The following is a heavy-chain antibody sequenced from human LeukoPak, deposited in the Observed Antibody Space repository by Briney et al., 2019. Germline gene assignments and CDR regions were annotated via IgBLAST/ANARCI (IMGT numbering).Heavy chain of an antibody. CDR2: IYYSGST. Sequence: SETLSLTCTVSGGSISSYYWSWIRQPPGKGLEWIGYIYYSGSTNYNPSLKSRVTISVDTSKNQFSLKLSSVTAADTAVYYCARLYSGTHATDYWGQGTLVTVSS. D-gene: IGHD5-12*01. CDR1: GGSISSYY. V-gene: IGHV4-59*08. CDR3: ARLYSGTHATDY. J-gene: IGHJ4*02.